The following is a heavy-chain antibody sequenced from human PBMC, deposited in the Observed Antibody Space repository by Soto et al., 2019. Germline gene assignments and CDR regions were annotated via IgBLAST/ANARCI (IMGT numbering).Heavy chain of an antibody. V-gene: IGHV5-51*01. D-gene: IGHD4-17*01. Sequence: VESVKICCNGSGYSFTSYWIGWGRQMAWKGLERMGIIYPGDSDTRYSPSFQGQVTISADKSISTAYLQWSSLKASDTAMYYCARHVSDYGDYEVWFDPWGRGTLVTVSS. CDR1: GYSFTSYW. CDR2: IYPGDSDT. J-gene: IGHJ5*02. CDR3: ARHVSDYGDYEVWFDP.